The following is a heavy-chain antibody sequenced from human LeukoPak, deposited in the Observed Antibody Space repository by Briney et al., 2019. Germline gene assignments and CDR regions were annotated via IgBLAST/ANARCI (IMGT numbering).Heavy chain of an antibody. Sequence: TLSLTCTVSGGSISSGGYYWSWIRQHPGKGLEWIGYIYYSGSTYYNPSLKSRVTISVDTSKNQFSLKLSSVTAADTAVYYCARDIEAVGATLYFDYWGQGTLVTVSS. CDR2: IYYSGST. CDR3: ARDIEAVGATLYFDY. CDR1: GGSISSGGYY. V-gene: IGHV4-31*03. J-gene: IGHJ4*02. D-gene: IGHD1-26*01.